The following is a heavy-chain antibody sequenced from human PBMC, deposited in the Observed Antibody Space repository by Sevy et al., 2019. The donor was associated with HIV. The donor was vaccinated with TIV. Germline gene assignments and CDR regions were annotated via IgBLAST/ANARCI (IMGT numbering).Heavy chain of an antibody. CDR1: GGSISSGDYY. J-gene: IGHJ3*02. V-gene: IGHV4-30-4*01. D-gene: IGHD3-22*01. Sequence: SETLSLTCTVSGGSISSGDYYWSWIRQPPGKGLEWIGYIYYSGSTYYNPSLKSRVTISVDTSKNQFSLKLSSVTAADTAVYYCAGGGNYYDSSGSAALGAFDIWGQGTMVTVSS. CDR2: IYYSGST. CDR3: AGGGNYYDSSGSAALGAFDI.